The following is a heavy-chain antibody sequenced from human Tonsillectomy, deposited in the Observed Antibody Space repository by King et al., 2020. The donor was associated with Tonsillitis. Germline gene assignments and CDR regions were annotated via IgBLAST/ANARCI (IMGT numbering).Heavy chain of an antibody. D-gene: IGHD3-16*02. CDR1: GFTFSDYG. V-gene: IGHV3-30*18. CDR2: IAYDASYE. Sequence: QVQLVESGGGVVQPGRSLRLSCAASGFTFSDYGMHWVRQAPGKGLEWVALIAYDASYENYADSVKGRFAISRDNSKNTLYLEMNSLRVEDTAVYYCAKDGIALSDWYFDLWGRGTLVTVSS. CDR3: AKDGIALSDWYFDL. J-gene: IGHJ2*01.